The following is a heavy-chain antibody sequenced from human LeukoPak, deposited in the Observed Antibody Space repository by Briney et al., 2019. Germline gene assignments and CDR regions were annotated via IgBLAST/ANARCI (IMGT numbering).Heavy chain of an antibody. CDR1: GFTFDDYG. CDR2: INWNGGST. V-gene: IGHV3-20*04. CDR3: ARAGLYNWNYEGTAYFDY. Sequence: PGGSLRLSCAASGFTFDDYGMSWVRQAPGKGLEWVSGINWNGGSTGYADSVKGRFTISRDNAENSLYLQMNSLRAEDTALYYCARAGLYNWNYEGTAYFDYWGQGTLVTVSS. D-gene: IGHD1-7*01. J-gene: IGHJ4*02.